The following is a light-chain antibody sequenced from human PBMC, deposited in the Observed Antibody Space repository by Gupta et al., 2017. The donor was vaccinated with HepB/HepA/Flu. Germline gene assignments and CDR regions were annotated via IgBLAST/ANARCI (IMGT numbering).Light chain of an antibody. J-gene: IGKJ1*01. Sequence: DIVMTQSPDSLAVSLGERATINCKSSQSVLYSSNNKNYLAWYQQKPGQPPKLLIYWASTRESGVPDRFSGSGSGTDFTLTISSLQAEDVAVYYCQQYDSTPQTFGQGTKVEIK. V-gene: IGKV4-1*01. CDR3: QQYDSTPQT. CDR1: QSVLYSSNNKNY. CDR2: WAS.